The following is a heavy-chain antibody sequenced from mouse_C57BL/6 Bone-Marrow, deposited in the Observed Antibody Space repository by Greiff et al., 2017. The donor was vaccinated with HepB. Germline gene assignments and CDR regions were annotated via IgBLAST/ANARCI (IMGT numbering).Heavy chain of an antibody. Sequence: VQLQQSGTVLARPGASVKMSCKTSGYTFTSYWMHWVKQRPGQGLEWIGAIYPGKSDTSYNQKFKGKAKLTAVTAASTAYMELSSLTNEDAAVYYCTRHYGSSYWYFDVWGTGTTVTVSS. D-gene: IGHD1-1*01. CDR1: GYTFTSYW. J-gene: IGHJ1*03. CDR3: TRHYGSSYWYFDV. CDR2: IYPGKSDT. V-gene: IGHV1-5*01.